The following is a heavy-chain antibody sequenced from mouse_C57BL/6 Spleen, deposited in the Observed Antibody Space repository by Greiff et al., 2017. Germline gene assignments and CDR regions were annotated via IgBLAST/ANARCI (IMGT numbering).Heavy chain of an antibody. D-gene: IGHD2-3*01. Sequence: VQLQQPGAELVRPGSSVKLSCKASGYTFTSYWMDWVKQRPGQGLEWIGNIYPSDSETHYNQKFKDKATLTVDKSSSTAYMQLSSLTSEDSAVYYWARGYDGYLFAYWGQGTLVTVSA. CDR1: GYTFTSYW. J-gene: IGHJ3*01. CDR3: ARGYDGYLFAY. V-gene: IGHV1-61*01. CDR2: IYPSDSET.